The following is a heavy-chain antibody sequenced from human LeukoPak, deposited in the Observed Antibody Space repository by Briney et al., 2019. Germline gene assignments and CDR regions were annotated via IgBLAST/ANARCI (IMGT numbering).Heavy chain of an antibody. D-gene: IGHD6-6*01. Sequence: TSETLSLTCTVSGGSISSYYWSWIRQPPGKGLEWIGYIYTSGSTNYNPSLKSRVTISVDTSRNQFSLKLSSVTAADTAVYYCARRSIYSSSWFDPWGQGTLVTVSS. V-gene: IGHV4-4*09. J-gene: IGHJ5*02. CDR2: IYTSGST. CDR1: GGSISSYY. CDR3: ARRSIYSSSWFDP.